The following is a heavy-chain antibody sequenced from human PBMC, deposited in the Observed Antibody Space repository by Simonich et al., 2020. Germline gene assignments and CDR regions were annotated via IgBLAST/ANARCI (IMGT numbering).Heavy chain of an antibody. D-gene: IGHD6-6*01. CDR1: GYTFTGYY. CDR2: LNQSSGGT. Sequence: QVQLVQSGAEVKKPGASVKVSCKASGYTFTGYYMHWVRQAPGQGLGVMGELNQSSGGTKYGQKFKGRVTMTRDPSISTAYMGLSRLRSDDTAVDYCARDRAARYYYYYYMDVWGKGTTVTVSS. CDR3: ARDRAARYYYYYYMDV. J-gene: IGHJ6*03. V-gene: IGHV1-2*02.